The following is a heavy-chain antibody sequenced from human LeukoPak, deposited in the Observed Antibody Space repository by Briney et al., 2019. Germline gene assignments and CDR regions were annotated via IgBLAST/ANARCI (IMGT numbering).Heavy chain of an antibody. J-gene: IGHJ6*02. CDR2: IDYSGTT. D-gene: IGHD5-18*01. V-gene: IGHV4-30-4*01. CDR1: GDSISNADYY. CDR3: ARHMRDTAMVPRNYYGMDV. Sequence: SETLSLTCSVSGDSISNADYYWSWIRQSPGKGLEWIGYIDYSGTTFYNPSPKSRVVISVDTSKNSFSLKVASVTAADTAVYYCARHMRDTAMVPRNYYGMDVWGQGTTVTVSS.